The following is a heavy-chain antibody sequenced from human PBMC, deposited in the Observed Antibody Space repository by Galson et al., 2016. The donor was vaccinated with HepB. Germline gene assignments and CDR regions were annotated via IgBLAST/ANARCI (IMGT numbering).Heavy chain of an antibody. V-gene: IGHV1-18*01. D-gene: IGHD1-14*01. CDR1: RYTFSNYA. J-gene: IGHJ4*02. CDR3: ARDAGTGIDY. CDR2: TSGYNGDT. Sequence: SVKVSCKASRYTFSNYAVSWVRQAPGQGLEWLGWTSGYNGDTNYAPNFQARFTMTTATATNTANMELKNLAAADTAVYYCARDAGTGIDYWGQGTLVTVSS.